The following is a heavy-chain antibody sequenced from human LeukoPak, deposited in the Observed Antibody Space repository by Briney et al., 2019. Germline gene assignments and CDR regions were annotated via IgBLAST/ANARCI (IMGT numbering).Heavy chain of an antibody. D-gene: IGHD6-13*01. J-gene: IGHJ5*02. CDR3: ARWQHAAAGIGAIPNWFDP. CDR1: GFTFSSYA. CDR2: ISYDGSNK. V-gene: IGHV3-30*01. Sequence: GGSLRLSCAASGFTFSSYAMHWVRQAPGKGLGWVAVISYDGSNKYYADSVKGRFTISRDNSKNTLYLQMNSLRAEDTAVYYCARWQHAAAGIGAIPNWFDPWGQGTLVTVSS.